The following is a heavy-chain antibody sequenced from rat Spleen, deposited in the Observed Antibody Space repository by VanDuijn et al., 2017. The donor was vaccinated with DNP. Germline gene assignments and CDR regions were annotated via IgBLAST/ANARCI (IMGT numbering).Heavy chain of an antibody. Sequence: EVKLVESGGGLAQPGRSLKLSCAASGFNFNDYWMGWVRQAPGKGLEWIGEINDDSITINYVPSLKDRFTITRDNAQNTLYLQMSKLGSEDTAIYYWVTDDGSLWGQGVLVTVSS. CDR1: GFNFNDYW. V-gene: IGHV4-2*01. D-gene: IGHD1-12*02. CDR3: VTDDGSL. J-gene: IGHJ2*01. CDR2: INDDSITI.